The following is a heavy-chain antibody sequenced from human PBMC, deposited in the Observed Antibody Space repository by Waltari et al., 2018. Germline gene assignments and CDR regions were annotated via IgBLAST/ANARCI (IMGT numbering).Heavy chain of an antibody. D-gene: IGHD6-6*01. J-gene: IGHJ4*02. CDR3: ARGGQLALDY. CDR2: INNGGGSST. Sequence: EVQLVESGGGLVQPGASLIRSCAASGFNVRNYYTHWVRQGPGKGLVWISRINNGGGSSTTYADSVKGRFTISKDNAKNTVYLQMNSLRAEDTAVYHCARGGQLALDYWGQGTLVTVSS. CDR1: GFNVRNYY. V-gene: IGHV3-74*01.